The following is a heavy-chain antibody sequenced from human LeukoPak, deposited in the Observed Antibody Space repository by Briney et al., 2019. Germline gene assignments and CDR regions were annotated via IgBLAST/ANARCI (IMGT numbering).Heavy chain of an antibody. J-gene: IGHJ6*03. CDR3: AKGAYSNAYYYMAV. V-gene: IGHV3-23*01. D-gene: IGHD4-11*01. CDR2: IRGSGDVT. Sequence: GGSLRLSCAASGFTFSSYAMSWVRQAPGKGLEWVSTIRGSGDVTKHADSVQGRFTISRGSSTNTVYLQMNSLTAEDTAVYYCAKGAYSNAYYYMAVWGKGTAVTVSS. CDR1: GFTFSSYA.